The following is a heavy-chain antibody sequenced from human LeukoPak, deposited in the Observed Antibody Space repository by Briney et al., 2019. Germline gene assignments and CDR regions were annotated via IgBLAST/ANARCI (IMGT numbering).Heavy chain of an antibody. Sequence: ASVKVSCKASGYTFTNYAMNWVRQAPGQGLEWMGWINTNTGNPTYAQGFTGRFVFSLDTSVSTAYLQISSLKAEDTAVYYCAREAEYYHDSSGYYFDYWGQGTLVTVSS. J-gene: IGHJ4*02. V-gene: IGHV7-4-1*02. CDR3: AREAEYYHDSSGYYFDY. D-gene: IGHD3-22*01. CDR2: INTNTGNP. CDR1: GYTFTNYA.